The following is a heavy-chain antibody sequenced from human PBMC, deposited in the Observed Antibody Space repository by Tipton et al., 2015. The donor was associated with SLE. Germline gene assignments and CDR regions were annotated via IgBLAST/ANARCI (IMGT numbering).Heavy chain of an antibody. J-gene: IGHJ4*02. CDR1: GFTFSSYS. CDR3: ARGGSGWTGEYFDY. V-gene: IGHV3-21*01. Sequence: QLVQSGGGLVKPGGSLRLSCAASGFTFSSYSMNWVRQAPGKGLEWVSSISSSSSYIYYADSVKGRFTISRDNAKNSLYLQMNSLRAEDTAVYYCARGGSGWTGEYFDYWGQGTLVTVSS. CDR2: ISSSSSYI. D-gene: IGHD6-19*01.